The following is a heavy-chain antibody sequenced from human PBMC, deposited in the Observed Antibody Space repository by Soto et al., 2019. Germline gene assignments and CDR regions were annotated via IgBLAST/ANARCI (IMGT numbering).Heavy chain of an antibody. CDR3: ARVRTYYYDSRDLALRDDAFDI. CDR2: TYYRSKWYN. J-gene: IGHJ3*02. D-gene: IGHD3-22*01. CDR1: GDSVSSNSAA. V-gene: IGHV6-1*01. Sequence: SQTLSLTCAISGDSVSSNSAAWNWIRQSPSRGLEWLGRTYYRSKWYNDYAVSVKSRITINPDTSKNQFSLQLNSVTPEDTAVYYCARVRTYYYDSRDLALRDDAFDIWGQGTMVTVSS.